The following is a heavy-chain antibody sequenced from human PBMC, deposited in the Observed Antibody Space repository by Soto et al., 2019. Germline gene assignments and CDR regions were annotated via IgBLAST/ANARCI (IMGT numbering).Heavy chain of an antibody. V-gene: IGHV1-3*01. D-gene: IGHD2-15*01. J-gene: IGHJ5*02. CDR1: GYTFTSYA. CDR2: INAGNGNT. CDR3: ARGVVVVVAATRKWFDP. Sequence: ASVKVSCKASGYTFTSYAMHWVRQAPGQRHEWMGWINAGNGNTKYSQKFQGRVTITRDTSASTAYMELSSLRSEDTAVYYCARGVVVVVAATRKWFDPWGQGALVTVSS.